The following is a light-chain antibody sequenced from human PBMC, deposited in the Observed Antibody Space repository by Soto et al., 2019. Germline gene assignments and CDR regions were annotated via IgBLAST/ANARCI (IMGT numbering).Light chain of an antibody. CDR2: GAS. CDR3: QQYGTSPPT. CDR1: QSVSRTS. Sequence: EIVLTQSPGTLALFLGERTTLSCRASQSVSRTSLSWYQQKPGQAPRLRSAGASSRATGIPARFSGRGAGADCTLTSSRLEPEDFAVYYCQQYGTSPPTFGGGTKVEIK. V-gene: IGKV3-20*01. J-gene: IGKJ4*01.